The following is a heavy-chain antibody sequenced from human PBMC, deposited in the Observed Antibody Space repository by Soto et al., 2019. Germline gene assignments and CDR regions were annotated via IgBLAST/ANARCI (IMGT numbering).Heavy chain of an antibody. CDR1: GFSFSRYL. V-gene: IGHV3-21*04. Sequence: PGGSLRLSCAASGFSFSRYLMTWVRQTPGQGLEWVSSISGRGDATYYADSVKGRFTISRDNAKSSLYLQMNSLRAEDTAVYYCARDSSSWIPYYYGMDVWGQGTTVTVSS. J-gene: IGHJ6*02. CDR3: ARDSSSWIPYYYGMDV. CDR2: ISGRGDAT. D-gene: IGHD6-13*01.